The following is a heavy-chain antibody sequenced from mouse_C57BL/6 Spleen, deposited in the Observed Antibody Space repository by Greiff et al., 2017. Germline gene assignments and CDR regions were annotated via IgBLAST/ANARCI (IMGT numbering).Heavy chain of an antibody. CDR1: EYEFPSHD. Sequence: EVKLVESGGGLVQPGESLKLSCESNEYEFPSHDMSWVRKTPEKRLELVAAINSDGGSTYYPDTMERRSIISRANTKKTLSLQMRSLRSADAALYYCARQTYGCFYAFDYWGQGTSVTVSS. CDR2: INSDGGST. D-gene: IGHD1-1*01. V-gene: IGHV5-2*01. CDR3: ARQTYGCFYAFDY. J-gene: IGHJ4*01.